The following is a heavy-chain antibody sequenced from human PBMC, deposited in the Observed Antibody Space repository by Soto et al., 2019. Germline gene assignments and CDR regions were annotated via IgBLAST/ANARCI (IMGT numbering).Heavy chain of an antibody. CDR3: VRGGGHFAN. CDR1: GLPNRVTG. Sequence: EVQLVESGGGLVQPGGSLSLSWQASGLPNRVTGRSWVAQPPGKGLEWVAKINQDGSDKNNIDSVRGRFTISRDNTTNSLFLHMNSLRAEDTALYYCVRGGGHFANWGQGTLVIVSS. CDR2: INQDGSDK. V-gene: IGHV3-7*03. J-gene: IGHJ4*02.